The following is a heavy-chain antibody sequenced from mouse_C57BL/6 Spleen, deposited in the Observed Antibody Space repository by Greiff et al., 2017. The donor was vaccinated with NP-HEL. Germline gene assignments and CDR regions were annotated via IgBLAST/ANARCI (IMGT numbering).Heavy chain of an antibody. CDR2: IRLKSDNYAT. D-gene: IGHD2-4*01. Sequence: EVKLMESGGGLVQPGGSMKLSCVASGFTFSNYWMNWVRQSPEKGLEWVAQIRLKSDNYATHYAESVKGRFTISRDDSKSSVYLQMNNLRAEDTGIYYCTAPYDYDKAWFAYWGQGTLVTVSA. CDR1: GFTFSNYW. CDR3: TAPYDYDKAWFAY. V-gene: IGHV6-3*01. J-gene: IGHJ3*01.